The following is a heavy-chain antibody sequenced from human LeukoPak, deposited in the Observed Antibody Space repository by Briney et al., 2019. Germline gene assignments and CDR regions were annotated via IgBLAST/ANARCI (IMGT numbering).Heavy chain of an antibody. CDR2: IYHSGST. V-gene: IGHV4-30-2*01. CDR1: GGSISSGGYS. J-gene: IGHJ4*02. D-gene: IGHD4-17*01. CDR3: ARERIYGGFDY. Sequence: TLSLTCAVSGGSISSGGYSWSWIRQPPGKGLEWIGYIYHSGSTYYNPSLKSRVTISVDRSKNQLSLKLGSVTAADTAVYYCARERIYGGFDYWGQGTLVTVSS.